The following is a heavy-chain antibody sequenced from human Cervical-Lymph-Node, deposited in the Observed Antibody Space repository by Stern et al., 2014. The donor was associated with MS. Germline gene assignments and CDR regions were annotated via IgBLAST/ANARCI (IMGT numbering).Heavy chain of an antibody. J-gene: IGHJ4*02. CDR2: INMDGSST. V-gene: IGHV3-74*02. Sequence: EVQLEESGGGLVQPGGSLRLSCAASGFTFSSYWMHWVRQAPGKGLVWVSRINMDGSSTSYADSVKGRFTISRDNAKNTLYLQMNSLRAEDTAVYYCARAGYGGNSAFDYWGQGTLVTVSS. CDR1: GFTFSSYW. CDR3: ARAGYGGNSAFDY. D-gene: IGHD4-23*01.